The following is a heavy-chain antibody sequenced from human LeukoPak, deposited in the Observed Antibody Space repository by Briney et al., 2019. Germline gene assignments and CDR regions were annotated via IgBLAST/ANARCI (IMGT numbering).Heavy chain of an antibody. D-gene: IGHD3-3*01. CDR1: GFVFSDAW. J-gene: IGHJ4*02. CDR3: STMSAIFGVVIPDY. CDR2: IKSKTNGGTT. V-gene: IGHV3-15*01. Sequence: PGGSLRLSCAVSGFVFSDAWMSWVRQAPGKGLEWVGRIKSKTNGGTTDYAAPVKGRFSISRDDSKNTLFLQMYSLRTEDTGVYYCSTMSAIFGVVIPDYRGQGTLVSVSP.